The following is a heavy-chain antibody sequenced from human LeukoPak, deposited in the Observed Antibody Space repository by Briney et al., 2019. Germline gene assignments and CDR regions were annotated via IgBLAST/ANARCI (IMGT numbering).Heavy chain of an antibody. CDR2: ISYIGST. V-gene: IGHV4-59*11. D-gene: IGHD4-17*01. CDR1: DDSFSSHY. J-gene: IGHJ3*02. CDR3: ARDLVTVTKGFDI. Sequence: PSETLSLTCAVSDDSFSSHYWTWIRQPPGKGLEWIGYISYIGSTNYNPSLKSRVTISIDTSKNQFSLKLTSVTAADTAVYYCARDLVTVTKGFDIWGQGTMVSVSS.